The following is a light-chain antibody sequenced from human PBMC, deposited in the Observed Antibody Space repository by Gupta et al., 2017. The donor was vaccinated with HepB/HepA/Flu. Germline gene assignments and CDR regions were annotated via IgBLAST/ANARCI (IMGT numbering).Light chain of an antibody. CDR1: RLRRFY. V-gene: IGLV3-19*01. CDR2: GEN. Sequence: SSVPSHAPTVSVALGQTVWTTSQGDRLRRFYANWYQQKPGQAPVLLLYGENNRPSGVPDRFSGSRSGNTASLTITGAQAEDEADYYCHSRDTSGNRSLFGGGTRLTVL. J-gene: IGLJ2*01. CDR3: HSRDTSGNRSL.